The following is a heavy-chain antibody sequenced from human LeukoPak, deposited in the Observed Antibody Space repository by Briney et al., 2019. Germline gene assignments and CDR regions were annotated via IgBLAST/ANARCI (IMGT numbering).Heavy chain of an antibody. CDR3: ARDGVTSSVVY. V-gene: IGHV3-7*01. J-gene: IGHJ4*02. CDR2: IKEDGSRK. CDR1: GFTFSNYW. Sequence: GGSLRLSCAASGFTFSNYWMSWVRQAPGKGLGWLANIKEDGSRKYYVDSVKGRFTISRDNARKSLFLQMNSLRAEDTAVYYCARDGVTSSVVYWGQGTLVTVSS. D-gene: IGHD2-21*02.